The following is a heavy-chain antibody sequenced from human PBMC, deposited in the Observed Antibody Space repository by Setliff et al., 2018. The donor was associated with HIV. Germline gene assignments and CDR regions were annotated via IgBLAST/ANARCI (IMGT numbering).Heavy chain of an antibody. V-gene: IGHV1-18*01. CDR1: GYTFTRYG. CDR3: ARVQWVVSSNVGLDY. D-gene: IGHD6-19*01. CDR2: ISGYSGNT. Sequence: ASVKVPCKASGYTFTRYGISWLRQAPGQGLEWMGWISGYSGNTNYAQKFQDRVTMTTDTPTSTVYMELRSLRSDDTAVYYCARVQWVVSSNVGLDYWGQGTLVTVSS. J-gene: IGHJ4*02.